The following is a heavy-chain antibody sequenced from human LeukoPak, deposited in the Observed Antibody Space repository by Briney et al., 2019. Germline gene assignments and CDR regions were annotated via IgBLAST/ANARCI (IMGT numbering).Heavy chain of an antibody. CDR2: IRSKAYGGTT. Sequence: GGSLRLSCIASGFTFGDYAVTWVRQAPGKGLEWVSFIRSKAYGGTTEYAASVRGRFTISRDDSKSIAYLQMNSLKTEDTAVYYCTTPPSSTPTLYYVDSWGQGTLVTVSS. V-gene: IGHV3-49*04. J-gene: IGHJ4*02. CDR1: GFTFGDYA. CDR3: TTPPSSTPTLYYVDS. D-gene: IGHD4-23*01.